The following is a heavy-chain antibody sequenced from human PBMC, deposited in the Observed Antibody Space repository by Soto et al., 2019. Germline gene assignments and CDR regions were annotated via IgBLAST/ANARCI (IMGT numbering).Heavy chain of an antibody. Sequence: GASVKVSCKTSGGTFSSYAISWVRQAPGQGLEWMGGIIPIFGTANYAQKFQGRVTITADESTSTAYMELSSLRSEDTAVYYCARSEIYCSGGSCYFDYWGQGTLVTVSS. V-gene: IGHV1-69*13. CDR3: ARSEIYCSGGSCYFDY. CDR1: GGTFSSYA. CDR2: IIPIFGTA. D-gene: IGHD2-15*01. J-gene: IGHJ4*02.